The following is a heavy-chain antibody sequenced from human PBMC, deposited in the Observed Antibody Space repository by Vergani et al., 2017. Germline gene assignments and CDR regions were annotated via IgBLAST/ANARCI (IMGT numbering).Heavy chain of an antibody. CDR2: IYSGGST. J-gene: IGHJ6*02. Sequence: EVQLVEPGGGLIQPGGSLRLSCAASGFTVSSNYMSWVRQAPGKGLEWVSVIYSGGSTYYADSVKGRFTISRDNSKNTLYLQMISLRAEDTAVYYCARAMTPGYYYYGMDVWGQGTTVTVSS. CDR1: GFTVSSNY. CDR3: ARAMTPGYYYYGMDV. D-gene: IGHD3-10*01. V-gene: IGHV3-53*01.